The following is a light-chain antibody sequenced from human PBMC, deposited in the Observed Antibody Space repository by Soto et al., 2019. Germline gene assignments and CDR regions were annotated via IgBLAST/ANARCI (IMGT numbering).Light chain of an antibody. J-gene: IGLJ1*01. Sequence: QSVLTQPASVSGSPGQSITISCTGTSSDVGGYNYVSWYQQHPGKAPKLMIYEVSNRPSGVSNRFSGSKSGNTASLTSSGLQAEDEADYYCSSYTSSSTHDVFGTGTKLTVL. CDR1: SSDVGGYNY. V-gene: IGLV2-14*01. CDR2: EVS. CDR3: SSYTSSSTHDV.